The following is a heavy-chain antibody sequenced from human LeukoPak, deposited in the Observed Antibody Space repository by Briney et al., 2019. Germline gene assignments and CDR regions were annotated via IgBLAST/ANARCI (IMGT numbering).Heavy chain of an antibody. CDR2: IFPVDSDT. CDR3: ARHHFAGGTDF. CDR1: GYTLINYW. D-gene: IGHD2-15*01. J-gene: IGHJ4*02. V-gene: IGHV5-51*01. Sequence: GESLKISCKASGYTLINYWIAWVRQMPGKGLEWMGNIFPVDSDTRYSPSFQGQVSISFDKSINTAYLQWSSLKASDTAIYYCARHHFAGGTDFWGQGTLVTVSS.